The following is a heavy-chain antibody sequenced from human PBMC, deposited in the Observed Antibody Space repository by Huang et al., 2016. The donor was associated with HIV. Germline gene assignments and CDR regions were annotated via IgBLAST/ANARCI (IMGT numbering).Heavy chain of an antibody. CDR2: INHSGRT. V-gene: IGHV4-34*01. J-gene: IGHJ4*01. CDR3: ARVEINTLTGYFSSFDN. CDR1: GGSFRNYF. D-gene: IGHD3-9*01. Sequence: QVHLQQWGAGLLKPSEALSLTCAVYGGSFRNYFWSWIRQPPGKGLEWIGEINHSGRTSYSPSLKSRVTISVDTAKNQFSLKLSAVTAADTAVYYCARVEINTLTGYFSSFDNWGQEPWSPSPQ.